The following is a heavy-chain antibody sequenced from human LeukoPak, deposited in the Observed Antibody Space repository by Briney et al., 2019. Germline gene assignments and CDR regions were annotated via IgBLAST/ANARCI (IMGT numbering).Heavy chain of an antibody. CDR2: ISYSGST. D-gene: IGHD3-10*02. Sequence: ETSETLSLTCTVSGGSISNHYWSWIRQPPGKGLKWIGYISYSGSTNYNPSLKSRVTMSVDTSKNQFSLKLSSVTAADTAVYYCARDLFGELPDAFDIWGQGTMVTVSS. J-gene: IGHJ3*02. CDR1: GGSISNHY. V-gene: IGHV4-59*11. CDR3: ARDLFGELPDAFDI.